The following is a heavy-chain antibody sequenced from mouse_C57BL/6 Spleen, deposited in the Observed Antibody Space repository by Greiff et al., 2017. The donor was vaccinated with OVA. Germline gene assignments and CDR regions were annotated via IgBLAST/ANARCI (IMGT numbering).Heavy chain of an antibody. V-gene: IGHV1-54*01. CDR2: INPGSGGT. CDR3: ARELRYAVDY. D-gene: IGHD1-1*01. J-gene: IGHJ4*01. CDR1: GYAFTNYL. Sequence: QVQLQQSGAELVRPGTSVKVSCKASGYAFTNYLIEWVKQRPGQGLEWIGVINPGSGGTNYNEKFKGKATLTADKSSSTAYMQLSSLTSEDSAVYFCARELRYAVDYWGQGTSVTVSS.